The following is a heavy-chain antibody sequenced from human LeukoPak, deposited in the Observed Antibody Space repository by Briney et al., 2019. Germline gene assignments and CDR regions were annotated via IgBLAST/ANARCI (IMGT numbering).Heavy chain of an antibody. J-gene: IGHJ4*02. CDR2: ISGSGGST. D-gene: IGHD3-22*01. CDR1: GFTFSSYA. CDR3: AKDGDSNGYYYRSTYYFDY. V-gene: IGHV3-23*01. Sequence: GGSLRLSCAASGFTFSSYAMTWVRQAPGKGLEWVSAISGSGGSTYYADSVKGRFTISRDNSKNTLYLQMNSLRAEDTAVYYCAKDGDSNGYYYRSTYYFDYWGQETLVTVSS.